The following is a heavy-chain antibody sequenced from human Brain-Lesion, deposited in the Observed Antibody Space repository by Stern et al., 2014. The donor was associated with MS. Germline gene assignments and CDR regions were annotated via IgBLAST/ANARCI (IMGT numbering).Heavy chain of an antibody. CDR2: FNPSGSRT. CDR3: ARVLSLATSDS. J-gene: IGHJ4*02. D-gene: IGHD1-1*01. V-gene: IGHV1-46*02. CDR1: GYTFNSYY. Sequence: VQLVQSGAAMRKPGASGKISCEASGYTFNSYYIHWVRQPLGQGLAWVALFNPSGSRTNYEHPLKGRVTVTGDTHTSTVYMELTGLKSEDTAVYYCARVLSLATSDSWGQGTLVVVSS.